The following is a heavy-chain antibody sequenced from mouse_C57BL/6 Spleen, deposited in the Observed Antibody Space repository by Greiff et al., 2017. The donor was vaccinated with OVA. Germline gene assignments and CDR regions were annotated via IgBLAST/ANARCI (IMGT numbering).Heavy chain of an antibody. CDR1: GYTFTSYW. Sequence: QVQLKQPGAELVKPGASVKLSCKASGYTFTSYWMHWVKQRPGQGLEWIGMIHPNSGSTNYNEKFKSKATLTVDKSSSTAYMQLSSLTSEDSAVYYCARSDEGYAMDYWGQGTSVTVSS. V-gene: IGHV1-64*01. J-gene: IGHJ4*01. CDR3: ARSDEGYAMDY. CDR2: IHPNSGST.